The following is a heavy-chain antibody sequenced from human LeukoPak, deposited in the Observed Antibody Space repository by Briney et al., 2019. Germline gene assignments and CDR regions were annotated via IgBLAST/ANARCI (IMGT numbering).Heavy chain of an antibody. V-gene: IGHV3-21*01. J-gene: IGHJ4*02. CDR3: ARAGDRNRYYDFWSGYYTGMDY. CDR2: ISTSSSYI. D-gene: IGHD3-3*01. Sequence: GQSLRLSCAPSGFTFTSYSMNWVRHAPGKGLEWVSSISTSSSYIYYAESVKGRFTISRDNAKNSLYLQMNSLRAEDAAVYYCARAGDRNRYYDFWSGYYTGMDYWGQGTLVTASS. CDR1: GFTFTSYS.